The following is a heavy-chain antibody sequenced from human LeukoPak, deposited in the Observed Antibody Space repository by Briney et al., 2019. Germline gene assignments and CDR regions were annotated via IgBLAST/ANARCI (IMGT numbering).Heavy chain of an antibody. V-gene: IGHV3-48*03. D-gene: IGHD2-2*01. Sequence: GGSLRLSCAASGFTFSSYEINWVRQAPGKGLEWVSYISSSGSTIYYADSVKGRFTISRDNAKNSLYLQMNSLRAEDTAVYYCARDPSSTDYYFDYWGQGTLVTVSS. CDR2: ISSSGSTI. J-gene: IGHJ4*02. CDR3: ARDPSSTDYYFDY. CDR1: GFTFSSYE.